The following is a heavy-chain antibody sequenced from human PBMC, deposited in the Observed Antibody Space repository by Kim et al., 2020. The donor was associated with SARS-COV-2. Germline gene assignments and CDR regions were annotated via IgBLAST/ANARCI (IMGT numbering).Heavy chain of an antibody. J-gene: IGHJ4*02. CDR3: ARDLGAAPEICDY. V-gene: IGHV3-11*04. D-gene: IGHD3-16*01. Sequence: YADSVKGRFTISRDNAKNSLYLQMNSLRAEDTAVYYCARDLGAAPEICDYWGQGTLVTVSS.